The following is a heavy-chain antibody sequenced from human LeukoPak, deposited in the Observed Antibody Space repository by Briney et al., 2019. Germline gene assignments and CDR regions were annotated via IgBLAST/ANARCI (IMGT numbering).Heavy chain of an antibody. CDR2: ISYDGSNK. CDR1: GFTFSSYA. J-gene: IGHJ4*02. Sequence: PGRSLRLSCAASGFTFSSYAMHWVRQAPGKGLEWVAVISYDGSNKYYADSVRGRFTISRDNSKNTLYLQMNSLRAEDTAVYYCARAVAGTSKFDYWGQGTLVTVSS. D-gene: IGHD6-19*01. V-gene: IGHV3-30-3*01. CDR3: ARAVAGTSKFDY.